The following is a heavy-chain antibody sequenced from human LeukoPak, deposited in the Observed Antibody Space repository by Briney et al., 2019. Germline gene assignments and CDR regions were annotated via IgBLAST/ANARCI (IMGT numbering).Heavy chain of an antibody. J-gene: IGHJ6*02. Sequence: SETLSLTCTVSGGSISSYYWSWIRQPPGKGLEWIGYIYYSGSTNYNPSLKSRVTISIDTSKNQLSLKLSSVTAADTAVYYCARDNSSQYYYGMDVWGQGTTVTVSS. CDR3: ARDNSSQYYYGMDV. CDR2: IYYSGST. V-gene: IGHV4-59*01. CDR1: GGSISSYY.